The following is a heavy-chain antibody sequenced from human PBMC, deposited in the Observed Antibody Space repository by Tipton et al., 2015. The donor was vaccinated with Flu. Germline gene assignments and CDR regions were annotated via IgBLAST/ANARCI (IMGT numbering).Heavy chain of an antibody. J-gene: IGHJ4*02. D-gene: IGHD3-22*01. CDR1: GGSISSYY. CDR2: IYYSGST. Sequence: TLSLTCTVSGGSISSYYWSWIRQPPGKGLEWIGYIYYSGSTNYNPSLKSRVTISVDTSKNQFSLKLSSVTAADTAVYYCARDLQYYDSSGPLTDWGQGTLVTVSS. CDR3: ARDLQYYDSSGPLTD. V-gene: IGHV4-59*01.